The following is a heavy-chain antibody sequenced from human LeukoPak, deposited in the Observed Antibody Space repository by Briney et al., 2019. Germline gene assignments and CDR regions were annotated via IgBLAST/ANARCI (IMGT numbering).Heavy chain of an antibody. V-gene: IGHV4-39*07. J-gene: IGHJ6*03. D-gene: IGHD2-8*01. CDR2: IYYSGST. CDR3: ARLSLLMVYAPHYMDV. CDR1: GGSISSSSYY. Sequence: SETLSLTCTVSGGSISSSSYYWGWIRQPPGKGLEWIGSIYYSGSTYYNPSLKSRVTISVDTSKNQFSLKLSSVTAADTAVYYCARLSLLMVYAPHYMDVWGKGTTVTISS.